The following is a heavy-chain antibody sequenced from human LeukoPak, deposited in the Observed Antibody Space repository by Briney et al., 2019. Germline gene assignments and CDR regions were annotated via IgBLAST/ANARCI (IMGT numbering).Heavy chain of an antibody. J-gene: IGHJ6*03. Sequence: SQTLSLTCTVSGGSISSGSYYWSWIRQPAGKGLEWIGRIYTSGSTNYNPSLKSRVTISVDTSKNQFSLKLSSVTAADTAVYYCARDYPSGSSLDYYYYMDVWGKGTTVTVSS. CDR1: GGSISSGSYY. CDR3: ARDYPSGSSLDYYYYMDV. D-gene: IGHD6-13*01. V-gene: IGHV4-61*02. CDR2: IYTSGST.